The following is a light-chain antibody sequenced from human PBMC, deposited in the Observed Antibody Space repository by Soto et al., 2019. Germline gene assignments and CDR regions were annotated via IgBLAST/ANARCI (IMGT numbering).Light chain of an antibody. CDR1: QSVSSN. CDR3: QQYKTWPPT. Sequence: EIVMTQSPATLSVSPGERATLSCRASQSVSSNLAWYQQKPGQAPRLLIYGASTRATGIPARFSGSGSGTEFTLPISCLQSEDFAVDYCQQYKTWPPTCCQGTKVDIK. V-gene: IGKV3-15*01. CDR2: GAS. J-gene: IGKJ1*01.